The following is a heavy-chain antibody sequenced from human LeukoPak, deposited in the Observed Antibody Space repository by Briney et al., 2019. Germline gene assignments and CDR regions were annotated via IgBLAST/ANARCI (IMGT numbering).Heavy chain of an antibody. CDR2: ISGSGGST. V-gene: IGHV3-23*01. D-gene: IGHD3-10*01. Sequence: GGSLRLSCAASGFTFSSYGMSWVRQAPGKGLEWVSAISGSGGSTYYADSVKGRFTISRDNSKNTLYLQMNSLRAEDTAVYYCAKAPRSWFGELSSYYYYYYMDVWGKGTTVTISS. CDR3: AKAPRSWFGELSSYYYYYYMDV. J-gene: IGHJ6*03. CDR1: GFTFSSYG.